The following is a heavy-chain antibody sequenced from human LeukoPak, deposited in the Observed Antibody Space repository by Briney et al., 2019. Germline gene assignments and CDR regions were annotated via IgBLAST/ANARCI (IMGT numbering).Heavy chain of an antibody. V-gene: IGHV3-74*01. J-gene: IGHJ4*02. CDR1: GFTFSSYG. D-gene: IGHD1-26*01. Sequence: GGSLRLSCAASGFTFSSYGMHWVRQAPGKGLVWVSRINSDGSSTSYADSVKGRFTISRDNAKNTLYLQMNSLRAEDTAVYYCAREVSGSSYFDYWGQGTLVTVSS. CDR2: INSDGSST. CDR3: AREVSGSSYFDY.